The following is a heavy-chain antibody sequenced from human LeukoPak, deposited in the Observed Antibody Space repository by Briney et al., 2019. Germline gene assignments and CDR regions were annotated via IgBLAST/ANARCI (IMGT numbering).Heavy chain of an antibody. CDR2: IKTDGSEK. Sequence: GGSLRLSCEASGFTFSSYWMSWVRQAPGKGLEWVANIKTDGSEKYYVDSVKGRFTISRDNAKNSLYLQMNSLRVEDTAVYYCARDATASSGWGYYYYGMDVWGQGTTVTVSS. CDR3: ARDATASSGWGYYYYGMDV. CDR1: GFTFSSYW. J-gene: IGHJ6*02. V-gene: IGHV3-7*01. D-gene: IGHD6-19*01.